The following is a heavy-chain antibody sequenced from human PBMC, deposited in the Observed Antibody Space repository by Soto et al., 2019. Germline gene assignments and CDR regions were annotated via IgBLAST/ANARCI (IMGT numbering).Heavy chain of an antibody. CDR2: INSDGSST. V-gene: IGHV3-74*01. D-gene: IGHD2-15*01. J-gene: IGHJ4*02. CDR3: VRTSLVVAAATREDY. Sequence: EVQLVESGGGLVQPGGSLRLSCAASGFTFSSYWMHWVRQAPGKGLVWVSRINSDGSSTSYADSVMGRFPISRDNAKNTLYLQMHSLSAEHTAVYYCVRTSLVVAAATREDYCGQGTLVTVSS. CDR1: GFTFSSYW.